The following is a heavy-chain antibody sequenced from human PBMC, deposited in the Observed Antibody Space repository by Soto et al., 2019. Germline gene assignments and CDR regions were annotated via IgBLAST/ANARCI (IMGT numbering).Heavy chain of an antibody. D-gene: IGHD5-12*01. V-gene: IGHV3-48*03. Sequence: PRGCLRLSCAASGFTFSGYEMNWVRQAPGKGLNRFSSSVSSAKTIYSADTVKGRFPISRENAKNSMYLQMNSLRAKDTAVYYCARGLVATETYYYYYGRDVWGQGTTVTVAS. CDR2: SVSSAKTI. CDR1: GFTFSGYE. CDR3: ARGLVATETYYYYYGRDV. J-gene: IGHJ6*02.